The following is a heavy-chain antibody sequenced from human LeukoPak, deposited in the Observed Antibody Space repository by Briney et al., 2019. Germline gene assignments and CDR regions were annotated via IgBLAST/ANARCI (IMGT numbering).Heavy chain of an antibody. CDR3: ARVAAGTVSFDY. J-gene: IGHJ4*02. Sequence: SETLSLTCTVSGGSISSRTYYWGWIRQPPGKGLEWIGEIYHSGSTNYNPSLKSRVTISVDKSKNQFSLKLSSVTAADTAVYYCARVAAGTVSFDYWGQGTLVTVSS. CDR2: IYHSGST. CDR1: GGSISSRTYY. D-gene: IGHD6-13*01. V-gene: IGHV4-39*07.